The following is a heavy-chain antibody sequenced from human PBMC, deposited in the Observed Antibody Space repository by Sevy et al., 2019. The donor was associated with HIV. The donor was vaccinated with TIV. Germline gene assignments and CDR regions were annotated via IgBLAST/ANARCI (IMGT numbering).Heavy chain of an antibody. CDR1: GGSITSLY. Sequence: SETLSLTCTVSGGSITSLYWNWIRQPPGKGLEWVANIYYNGHINYNPSLKSRVTLSLDTSKNQFSLRLSSVTAADTAMYYCAGGNAWGRGYSWGQGPLVTVSS. V-gene: IGHV4-59*08. J-gene: IGHJ4*02. D-gene: IGHD1-26*01. CDR3: AGGNAWGRGYS. CDR2: IYYNGHI.